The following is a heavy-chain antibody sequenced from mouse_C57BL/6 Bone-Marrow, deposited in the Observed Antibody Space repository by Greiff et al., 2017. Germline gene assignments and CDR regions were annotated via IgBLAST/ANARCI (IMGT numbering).Heavy chain of an antibody. D-gene: IGHD3-2*02. V-gene: IGHV5-12*01. J-gene: IGHJ4*01. CDR2: ISNGGGST. Sequence: DVKLVESGGGLVQPGGSLKLSCAASGFTFSDYYMYWVRQTPEKRLEWVAYISNGGGSTYYPDTVKGRFTISRDNAKNTLYLQMSRLKSEDTAMYYCARHNPRLYAMDYWGQGTSVTVSS. CDR3: ARHNPRLYAMDY. CDR1: GFTFSDYY.